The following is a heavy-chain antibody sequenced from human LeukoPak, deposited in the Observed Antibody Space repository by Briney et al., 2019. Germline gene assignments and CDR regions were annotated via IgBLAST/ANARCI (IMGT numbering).Heavy chain of an antibody. V-gene: IGHV1-2*02. Sequence: GASVKVSCKASGYAFIVYYIHWMRQAPGQGLEWLGWINPNSGGTNYAQKFQGRVTMTRDTSFSTAYMELSSLRSDDTAVYYCARDLPPTTLTTGHDAFDIWGQGTMVTVSS. CDR1: GYAFIVYY. CDR3: ARDLPPTTLTTGHDAFDI. J-gene: IGHJ3*02. CDR2: INPNSGGT. D-gene: IGHD4-11*01.